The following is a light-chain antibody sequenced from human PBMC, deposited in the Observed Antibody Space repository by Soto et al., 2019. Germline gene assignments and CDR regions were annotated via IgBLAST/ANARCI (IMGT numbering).Light chain of an antibody. V-gene: IGLV3-25*03. CDR3: QSADYSGTYVV. CDR2: KDT. Sequence: SYELTQPPSVSVAPGQTAEITCSGDPLPKQFAYWYQRKPGQAPLLVISKDTERPSGIPERFSGSSSGTTVTLTVSGVQAEDEDDYYCQSADYSGTYVVFGGGTKVTVL. J-gene: IGLJ2*01. CDR1: PLPKQF.